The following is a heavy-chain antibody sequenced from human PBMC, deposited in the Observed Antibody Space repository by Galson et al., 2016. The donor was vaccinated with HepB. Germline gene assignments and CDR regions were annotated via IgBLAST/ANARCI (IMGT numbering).Heavy chain of an antibody. CDR2: LYSGGGST. CDR3: ARVYDGSGFLSRGWYFAL. J-gene: IGHJ2*01. CDR1: GFTVSSSY. V-gene: IGHV3-53*01. D-gene: IGHD3-22*01. Sequence: SLRLSCAASGFTVSSSYISWVRQAPGKGLEWVSILYSGGGSTHSADSVKGRFAISRDNSKNTLYLQMNSLRAEDTAVYLGARVYDGSGFLSRGWYFALWGRGPLVTLSS.